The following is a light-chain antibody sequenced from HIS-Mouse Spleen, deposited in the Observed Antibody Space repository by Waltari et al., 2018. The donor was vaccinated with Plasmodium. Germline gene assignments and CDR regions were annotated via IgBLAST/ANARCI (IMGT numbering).Light chain of an antibody. J-gene: IGKJ1*01. V-gene: IGKV3-15*01. CDR3: QQYNNWPRGT. CDR1: QSVSSN. CDR2: GAS. Sequence: EIVMTQSPATLSVSPGERATLSCRDSQSVSSNLAWYQQKPGQAPRLLIYGASTRATGIQARFSGSGSGTEFTLTISSMQSEDFAVYYCQQYNNWPRGTFGQGTKVEIK.